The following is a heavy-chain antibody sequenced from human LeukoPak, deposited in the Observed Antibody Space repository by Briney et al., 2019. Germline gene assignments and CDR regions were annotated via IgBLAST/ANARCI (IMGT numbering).Heavy chain of an antibody. CDR3: AKGGRATDS. D-gene: IGHD3-16*01. V-gene: IGHV3-23*01. J-gene: IGHJ4*02. CDR2: ISYAGGSG. CDR1: GFTFTTSD. Sequence: GGSLRLSCAASGFTFTTSDMAWVRQAPGKGLEWVSTISYAGGSGYYADSVKGRLTISRDNFKDILYLQMNSLRADDTAVYYCAKGGRATDSWGQGTLVTVSS.